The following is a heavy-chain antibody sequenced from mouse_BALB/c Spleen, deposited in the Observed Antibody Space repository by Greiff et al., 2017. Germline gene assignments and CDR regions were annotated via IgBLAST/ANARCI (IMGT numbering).Heavy chain of an antibody. Sequence: DVKLVESGGGLVKPGGSLKLSCAASGFTFSDYYMYWVRQTPEKRLEWVATISDGGSYTYYPDSVKGRFTISRDNAKNNLYLQMSSLKSEDTAMYYCARDRGITTRGYAMDYWGQGTSVTVSS. CDR2: ISDGGSYT. CDR1: GFTFSDYY. CDR3: ARDRGITTRGYAMDY. D-gene: IGHD1-1*01. J-gene: IGHJ4*01. V-gene: IGHV5-4*02.